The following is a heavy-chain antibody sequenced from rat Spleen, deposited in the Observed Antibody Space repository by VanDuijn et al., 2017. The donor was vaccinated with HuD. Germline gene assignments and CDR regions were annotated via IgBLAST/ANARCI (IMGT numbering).Heavy chain of an antibody. CDR1: GFTFSNYG. Sequence: EVQLVESGGGLVQPGRSLKVSCEASGFTFSNYGMAWVRQAPTKGLEWVATINYDATSTHYRDSVKGRFTISRDNARSTLYLQMDSLRSEDTATYYCARKYSGYNSYYFDYWGQGVMVTVSS. D-gene: IGHD1-4*01. V-gene: IGHV5-29*01. CDR2: INYDATST. CDR3: ARKYSGYNSYYFDY. J-gene: IGHJ2*01.